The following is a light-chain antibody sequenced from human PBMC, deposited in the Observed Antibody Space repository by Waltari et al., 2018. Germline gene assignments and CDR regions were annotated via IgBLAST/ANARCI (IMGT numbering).Light chain of an antibody. CDR3: QQSYIAPYT. CDR1: QPISNY. V-gene: IGKV1-39*01. CDR2: AAS. J-gene: IGKJ2*01. Sequence: DIQMTQSPSSLSASVGDRVTISCRSSQPISNYLNWYQQKPGKAPKLLIYAASSLQSGVPSRFSASGSGTDFTLTIGSLQPEDFATYYCQQSYIAPYTFGQGTKLEIK.